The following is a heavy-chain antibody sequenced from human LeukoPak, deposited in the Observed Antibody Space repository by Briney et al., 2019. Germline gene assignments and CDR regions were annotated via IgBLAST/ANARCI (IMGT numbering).Heavy chain of an antibody. V-gene: IGHV3-53*01. CDR2: IYGGGST. Sequence: GGSLSLSCAATGLSVRSNFMSWVRQAPGKGLEWVSVIYGGGSTYYADSVKGRFTTSRDTPKNTLYLQMNSLRVEDTAVYYCASWPVGWYGEDSWGQGTLVTVSS. CDR1: GLSVRSNF. D-gene: IGHD6-19*01. J-gene: IGHJ4*02. CDR3: ASWPVGWYGEDS.